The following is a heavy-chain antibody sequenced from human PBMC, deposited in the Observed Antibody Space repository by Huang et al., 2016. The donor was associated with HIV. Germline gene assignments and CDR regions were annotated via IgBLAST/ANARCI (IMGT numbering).Heavy chain of an antibody. V-gene: IGHV4-34*02. J-gene: IGHJ1*01. Sequence: QVRLEQWGAGLLKPSETLSLTCAVYGGSFSGYQWTWIRQSPGQGMDWIGEINHRRSTTYKPSVTTPVTITGDMSETQFALKVTSLTVTETAVYFCARGLRFCRGGDCFPTHFQHWSQG. CDR2: INHRRST. D-gene: IGHD2-21*02. CDR1: GGSFSGYQ. CDR3: ARGLRFCRGGDCFPTHFQH.